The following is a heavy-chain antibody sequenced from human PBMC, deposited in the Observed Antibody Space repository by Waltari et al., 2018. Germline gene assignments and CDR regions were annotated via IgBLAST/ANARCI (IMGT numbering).Heavy chain of an antibody. CDR2: IDDDGSGT. D-gene: IGHD5-18*01. CDR1: GFAFSSYW. CDR3: SRSPAGYSRSDY. V-gene: IGHV3-74*01. J-gene: IGHJ4*02. Sequence: EVRLEESGGGLVQPGGSLRLSCAASGFAFSSYWMHWVRQAPGKGLVWVSRIDDDGSGTNDADSGMGRFTISRDNAKNTVYLEMNSLRAEDTAVYYCSRSPAGYSRSDYWGQGTLVTVSS.